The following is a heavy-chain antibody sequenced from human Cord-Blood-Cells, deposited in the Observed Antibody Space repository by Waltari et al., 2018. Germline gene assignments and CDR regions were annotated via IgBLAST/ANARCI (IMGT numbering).Heavy chain of an antibody. CDR3: TFYGSSWSLIYYYYYMDV. CDR2: IIPSFGTA. D-gene: IGHD6-13*01. CDR1: GGTFSSYA. J-gene: IGHJ6*03. Sequence: QVQLVQSGAEVKKPGSSVKVSCKASGGTFSSYAISWVRQAPGQGLEWMGGIIPSFGTANYAQKFQGRVTITADESTSTAYMELSSLRSEDTAVYYCTFYGSSWSLIYYYYYMDVWGKGTTVTVSS. V-gene: IGHV1-69*01.